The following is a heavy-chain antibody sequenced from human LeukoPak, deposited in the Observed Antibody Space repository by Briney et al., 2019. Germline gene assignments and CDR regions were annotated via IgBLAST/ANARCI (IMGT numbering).Heavy chain of an antibody. Sequence: GGSLRLSCAASGFTFSSYSMNWVRQAPGKGLEWVSVIYSGDSTYYADSVKGRFTISRDNSKNTVYLQMNSLRAGDTAVYYCARGKWNYPFDYWGQGTLVTVSS. CDR1: GFTFSSYS. CDR3: ARGKWNYPFDY. V-gene: IGHV3-53*01. J-gene: IGHJ4*02. CDR2: IYSGDST. D-gene: IGHD1-7*01.